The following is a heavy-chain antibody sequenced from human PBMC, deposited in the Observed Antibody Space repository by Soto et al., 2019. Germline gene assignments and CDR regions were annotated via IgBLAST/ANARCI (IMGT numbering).Heavy chain of an antibody. CDR3: ARRNAVAGVGVVVAASLAYYYYGMDV. CDR1: GGTFSSYA. Sequence: QVQLVQSGAEVKKPGSSVKVSCKASGGTFSSYAISWVRQAPGQGLEWMGGIIPIFGTANYAQKFQGRVTITADKSTSTAYMELSSLRSEDTAVYYCARRNAVAGVGVVVAASLAYYYYGMDVWGQGTTVTVSS. CDR2: IIPIFGTA. V-gene: IGHV1-69*06. J-gene: IGHJ6*02. D-gene: IGHD2-15*01.